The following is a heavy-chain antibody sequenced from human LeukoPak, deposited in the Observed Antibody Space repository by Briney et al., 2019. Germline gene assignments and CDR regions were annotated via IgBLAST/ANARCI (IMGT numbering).Heavy chain of an antibody. V-gene: IGHV3-20*04. CDR3: ARWGSGYNLFDY. CDR2: INWNGGST. CDR1: GFIFEDYG. Sequence: GGSLRLSCAPSGFIFEDYGMHWVRHAPGKGLEWVSGINWNGGSTEYADSVKGRFTISRDNAKNSLYLQMNSLRAEDTALYYCARWGSGYNLFDYWGQGILVTVSS. D-gene: IGHD3-3*01. J-gene: IGHJ4*02.